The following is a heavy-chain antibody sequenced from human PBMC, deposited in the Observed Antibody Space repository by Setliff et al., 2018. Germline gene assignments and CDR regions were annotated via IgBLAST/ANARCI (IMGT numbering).Heavy chain of an antibody. CDR1: GGSFSGYY. D-gene: IGHD6-19*01. CDR3: ARDWGSSGWYFDY. CDR2: INHSGST. V-gene: IGHV4-34*01. J-gene: IGHJ4*02. Sequence: SETLSLTCVVYGGSFSGYYWSWIRQPPGKGLEWIGEINHSGSTNYNPSLKSRVTISVDTSKNQFSLKLSSVTAADTAVYYCARDWGSSGWYFDYWGQGTLVTVSS.